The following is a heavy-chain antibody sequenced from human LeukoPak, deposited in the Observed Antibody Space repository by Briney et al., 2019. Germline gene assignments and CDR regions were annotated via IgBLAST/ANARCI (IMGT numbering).Heavy chain of an antibody. CDR1: GFTFSSYG. D-gene: IGHD3-22*01. CDR2: IWYDGSNK. CDR3: ARVCNPYYYDSSGNPPDY. Sequence: GGSLRLSCAASGFTFSSYGMHWVRQAPGKGLEWVAVIWYDGSNKYYADSVKGRFTISRDNSKNTLYLQMNSLRAEDTAVYYWARVCNPYYYDSSGNPPDYGARGPRVPVSS. V-gene: IGHV3-33*01. J-gene: IGHJ4*02.